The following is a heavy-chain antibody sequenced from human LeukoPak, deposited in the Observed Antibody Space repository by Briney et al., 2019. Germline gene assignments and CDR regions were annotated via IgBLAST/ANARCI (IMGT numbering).Heavy chain of an antibody. Sequence: SETLSLTCTVSGGSISSGGYYWSWIRQHPGKGLEWIGYIYYSGSTYYNPSLKSRVTISVDTSKNQFSLKLSSVTAADTAVYYCARDSGTEFDYWGQGTLVTVSS. D-gene: IGHD3-10*01. V-gene: IGHV4-31*03. CDR2: IYYSGST. CDR3: ARDSGTEFDY. CDR1: GGSISSGGYY. J-gene: IGHJ4*02.